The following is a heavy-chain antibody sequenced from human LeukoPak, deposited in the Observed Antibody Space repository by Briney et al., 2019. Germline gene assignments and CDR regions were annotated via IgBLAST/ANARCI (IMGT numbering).Heavy chain of an antibody. CDR2: IRYDGTTDYASDQ. J-gene: IGHJ6*03. V-gene: IGHV3-30*02. CDR3: ARDPYSGGYGPYYYYMDV. CDR1: GFIFNNYG. Sequence: GGSLRLSCAASGFIFNNYGMHWVRQAPGKGLEWVSFIRYDGTTDYASDQYYADSVMGRFTISRDDSKNTLYLQMNSLRDEDTAVYYCARDPYSGGYGPYYYYMDVWGKGTTVTISS. D-gene: IGHD1-26*01.